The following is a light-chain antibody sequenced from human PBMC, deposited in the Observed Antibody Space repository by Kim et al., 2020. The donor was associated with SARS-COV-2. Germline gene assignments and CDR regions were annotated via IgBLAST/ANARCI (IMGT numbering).Light chain of an antibody. V-gene: IGKV3-11*01. J-gene: IGKJ4*01. CDR3: QQRSNWLT. CDR1: QCVSSY. CDR2: DAS. Sequence: SLSPGERATRSCRASQCVSSYLAWYQPKPGQAPRLLIYDASNRATGIPARFSGSGSGTDFTLTISSLEPEDFAVYYCQQRSNWLTFGGGTKVDIK.